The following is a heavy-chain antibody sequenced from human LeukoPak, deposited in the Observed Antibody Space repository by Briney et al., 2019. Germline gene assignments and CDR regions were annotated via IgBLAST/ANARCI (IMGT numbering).Heavy chain of an antibody. CDR2: IYTSGST. CDR1: GGSISSGSYY. V-gene: IGHV4-61*02. CDR3: ARALSGAARRNWFDP. J-gene: IGHJ5*02. Sequence: SETLSLTCTVSGGSISSGSYYWSWIRQPAGKGLEWIGRIYTSGSTNYNPSLKSRVTMSVDTSKNQFSLKLSSVAAADTAVYYCARALSGAARRNWFDPCGQGTLVTVSS. D-gene: IGHD3-16*02.